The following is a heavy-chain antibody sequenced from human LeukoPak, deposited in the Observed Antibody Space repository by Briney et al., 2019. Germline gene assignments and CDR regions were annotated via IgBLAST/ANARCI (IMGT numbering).Heavy chain of an antibody. CDR3: ARVLRYFDWHEQNFDY. V-gene: IGHV1-18*01. CDR1: GYTFTSYG. CDR2: ISGNNDNA. Sequence: GASVKVSCKASGYTFTSYGISWVRQAPGQGLEWMGWISGNNDNANSAQKVQGRVTMTADTSTSTAYMELRSLRSDDTAVYYCARVLRYFDWHEQNFDYWGQGTLVTVSS. J-gene: IGHJ4*02. D-gene: IGHD3-9*01.